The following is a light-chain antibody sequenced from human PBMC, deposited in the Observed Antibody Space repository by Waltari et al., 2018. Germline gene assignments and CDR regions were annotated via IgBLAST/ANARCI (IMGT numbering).Light chain of an antibody. J-gene: IGKJ4*01. V-gene: IGKV3D-15*01. Sequence: EIVLTQSPATLSASPGERATLSCWASQSIRSTLAWYQQKPGQAPRLLIYDASTRATGIPVRFSGSGSGTYFTLTISSLQSEDFAVYYCQQYTNWPLTFGGGTKVEI. CDR3: QQYTNWPLT. CDR2: DAS. CDR1: QSIRST.